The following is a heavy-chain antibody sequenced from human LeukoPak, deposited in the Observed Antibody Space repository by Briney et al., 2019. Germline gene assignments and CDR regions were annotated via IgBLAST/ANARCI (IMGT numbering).Heavy chain of an antibody. CDR3: ARGSFDGGNWALDY. D-gene: IGHD4-23*01. CDR1: GYTFTNNH. J-gene: IGHJ4*02. Sequence: ASVKVSCKASGYTFTNNHMHWVRQAPGQGLEWMGIINPGGGATSYAQKFQGRVTMTRDTSTSTVYMELSSLRSEDTAVYYCARGSFDGGNWALDYWGQGTLVTVSS. V-gene: IGHV1-46*01. CDR2: INPGGGAT.